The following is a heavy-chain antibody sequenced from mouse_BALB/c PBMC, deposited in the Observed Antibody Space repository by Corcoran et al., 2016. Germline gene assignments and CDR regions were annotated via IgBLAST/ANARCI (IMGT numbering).Heavy chain of an antibody. V-gene: IGHV1-66*01. CDR1: GYSFTSYY. Sequence: QVQLQQSGPELVKPGASVKISCKASGYSFTSYYIHWVKQRPGQGLEWIGWIFPGSGNTKYNEKFKGKATLTADTSSSTAYMQLSSLTSEDSAVYFCARRDGSSPMDYWGQGTSVTVSS. D-gene: IGHD1-1*01. J-gene: IGHJ4*01. CDR2: IFPGSGNT. CDR3: ARRDGSSPMDY.